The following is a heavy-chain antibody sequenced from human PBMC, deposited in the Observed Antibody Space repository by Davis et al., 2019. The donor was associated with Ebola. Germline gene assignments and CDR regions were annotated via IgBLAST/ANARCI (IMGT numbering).Heavy chain of an antibody. CDR3: AAGTLWFDP. V-gene: IGHV3-33*01. CDR1: GFTFSSYG. Sequence: PGGSLRLSCAASGFTFSSYGMPWVRQAPGKGLEWVAVIWYDGSNKYYADSVKGRFTISRDNAKNSLYLQMNSLRDEDTAVYYCAAGTLWFDPWGQGTLVTVSS. J-gene: IGHJ5*02. D-gene: IGHD6-13*01. CDR2: IWYDGSNK.